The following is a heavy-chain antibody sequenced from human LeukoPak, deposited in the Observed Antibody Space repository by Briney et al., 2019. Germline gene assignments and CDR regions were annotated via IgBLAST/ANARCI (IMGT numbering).Heavy chain of an antibody. Sequence: GGSLRLSCAASGFSFSSYSMNWVRQAPGKGLEWVSAIGGGGVNTYYADSVKGRFTISRDNSKNTLYLQMNSLRAEDTAVYYCAKRNQGCMDVWGQGTTVTLSS. CDR1: GFSFSSYS. CDR3: AKRNQGCMDV. CDR2: IGGGGVNT. D-gene: IGHD1-14*01. V-gene: IGHV3-23*01. J-gene: IGHJ6*02.